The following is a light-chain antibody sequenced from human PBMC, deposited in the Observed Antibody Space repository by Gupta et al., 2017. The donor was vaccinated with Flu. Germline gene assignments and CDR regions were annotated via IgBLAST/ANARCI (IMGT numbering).Light chain of an antibody. CDR2: KET. Sequence: SPGQTASVSGSGNKLGDKYTVGYQQKPGQSTVVVIYKETRGCTGNVGGSAGSNTGNTATLKISGNKAMDEADYFCQAWDTSTGVFGGGTKLTVL. J-gene: IGLJ2*01. V-gene: IGLV3-1*01. CDR3: QAWDTSTGV. CDR1: KLGDKY.